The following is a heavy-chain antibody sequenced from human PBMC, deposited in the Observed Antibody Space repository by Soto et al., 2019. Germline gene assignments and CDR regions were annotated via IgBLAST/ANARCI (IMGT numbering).Heavy chain of an antibody. J-gene: IGHJ6*03. CDR2: IYYSGST. D-gene: IGHD3-9*01. V-gene: IGHV4-39*02. CDR1: GGSISSSSYY. CDR3: ARPLLTAKDYYYYMDV. Sequence: QLQLQESGPGLVKPSETLSLTCTVSGGSISSSSYYWGWIRQPPGKGLEWIGSIYYSGSTYYNPSLKSRVTISVDTSKNHFSLKLSSVTAADTAVYYCARPLLTAKDYYYYMDVWGKGTTVTVSS.